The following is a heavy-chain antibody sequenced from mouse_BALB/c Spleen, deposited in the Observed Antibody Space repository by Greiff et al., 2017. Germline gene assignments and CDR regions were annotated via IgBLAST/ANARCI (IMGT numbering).Heavy chain of an antibody. J-gene: IGHJ4*01. V-gene: IGHV14-3*02. CDR3: ARSRYDDYYAMDY. CDR1: GFTITDSY. Sequence: VQLQQSGAELVKPGASVKLSCTASGFTITDSYMHWVKQRPEQGLEWIGRIDPANGNTKYDPKFQGKATITADTSSNTAYLQLSSLTSEDTAVYYCARSRYDDYYAMDYWGQGTSVTVSS. D-gene: IGHD2-14*01. CDR2: IDPANGNT.